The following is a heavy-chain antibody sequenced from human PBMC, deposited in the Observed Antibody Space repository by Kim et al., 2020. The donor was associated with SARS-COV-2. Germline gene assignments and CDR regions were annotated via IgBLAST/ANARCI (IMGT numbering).Heavy chain of an antibody. J-gene: IGHJ5*02. D-gene: IGHD3-9*01. CDR2: ISAYNGNT. V-gene: IGHV1-18*01. CDR1: GYIFTSYG. CDR3: ARGRRNYDILTDWFDP. Sequence: ASVKVSCKASGYIFTSYGISWVRQAPGQGLEWMGWISAYNGNTNYAQKLQGRVTMTTDTSTSTAYMELRSLRSDDTAVYYCARGRRNYDILTDWFDPWGQGTLVTVSS.